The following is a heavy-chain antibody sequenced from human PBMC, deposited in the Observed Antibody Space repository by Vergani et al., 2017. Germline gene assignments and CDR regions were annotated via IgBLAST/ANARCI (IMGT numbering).Heavy chain of an antibody. Sequence: QVQLQQWGAGLLKPSETLSLTCAVYGGSFSGYYWSWIRQPPGKGLEWIGEINHSGSTNYNPSLKSRVTISVDTSKNQFSLKLSSVTAADTAVYYCARGAAAAGPGYWGQGTLVTVSS. V-gene: IGHV4-34*01. CDR1: GGSFSGYY. CDR3: ARGAAAAGPGY. J-gene: IGHJ4*02. D-gene: IGHD6-13*01. CDR2: INHSGST.